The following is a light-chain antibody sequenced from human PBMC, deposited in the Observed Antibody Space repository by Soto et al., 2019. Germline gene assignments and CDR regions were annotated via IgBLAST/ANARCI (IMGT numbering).Light chain of an antibody. CDR2: EGT. V-gene: IGLV2-23*01. CDR1: SSDVVSYNR. J-gene: IGLJ1*01. Sequence: QSALRLPASGSGSAGQSVTISCTGTSSDVVSYNRVSWYQQHPGKAPRVLLYEGTRRPSGVSDRFSGSKSVNTASLAISGLQAEDEADYYCCAFAPSTNNYVSGTGSKVTLL. CDR3: CAFAPSTNNYV.